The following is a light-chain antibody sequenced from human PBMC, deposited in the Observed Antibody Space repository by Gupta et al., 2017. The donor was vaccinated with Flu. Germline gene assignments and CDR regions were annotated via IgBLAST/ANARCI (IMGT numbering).Light chain of an antibody. CDR2: EVS. CDR3: ISYTISSTPVV. V-gene: IGLV2-18*02. CDR1: SSDIGSYHR. J-gene: IGLJ3*02. Sequence: QSALTQPPSVSASPGQSVTLSCTGSSSDIGSYHRVSWYHHPPVTAPKLIIFEVSIRRSGVPDRFSGSNSVNTAALTISGLQAEDEADYYCISYTISSTPVVFGGGTKLTVL.